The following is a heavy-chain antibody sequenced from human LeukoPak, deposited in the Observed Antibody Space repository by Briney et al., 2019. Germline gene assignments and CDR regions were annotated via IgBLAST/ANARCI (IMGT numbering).Heavy chain of an antibody. Sequence: PGGSLRLSCAASGFTFSSYAMHWVRQAPGKGLEYVSAISSNGGSTYYANSVKGRFTISRDNSENTLYLQMGSLRAEDMAVYYCARDLSDYNTPFDPWGQGTLVTVSS. D-gene: IGHD4-11*01. CDR1: GFTFSSYA. CDR2: ISSNGGST. CDR3: ARDLSDYNTPFDP. J-gene: IGHJ5*02. V-gene: IGHV3-64*01.